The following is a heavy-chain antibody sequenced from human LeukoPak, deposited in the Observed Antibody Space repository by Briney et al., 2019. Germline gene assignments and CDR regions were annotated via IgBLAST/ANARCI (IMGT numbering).Heavy chain of an antibody. J-gene: IGHJ3*02. Sequence: GGSLRLSCAASGFTVSSNYMSWVRQAPGKELEWVSVIYSGGSTYYADSVKGRFTISRDNSKNTLYLQMNSLRAEDTAVYYCARRCSGGSCYSVGAFDIWGQGTMVTVSS. CDR3: ARRCSGGSCYSVGAFDI. V-gene: IGHV3-53*01. CDR2: IYSGGST. CDR1: GFTVSSNY. D-gene: IGHD2-15*01.